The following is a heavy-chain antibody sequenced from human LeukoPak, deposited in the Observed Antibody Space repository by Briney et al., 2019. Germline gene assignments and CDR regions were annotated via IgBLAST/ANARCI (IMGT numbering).Heavy chain of an antibody. CDR3: ARASGYAEVEY. CDR2: IYNSGST. Sequence: PSETLSLTCTVSGGSISSFYWSWIRQPPGKGLEWIGYIYNSGSTNYNPSLKSRVTISVDTSKNQFSLKLSSVTAADTAVYYCARASGYAEVEYWGQGTLVTVSS. CDR1: GGSISSFY. V-gene: IGHV4-59*01. J-gene: IGHJ4*02. D-gene: IGHD5-12*01.